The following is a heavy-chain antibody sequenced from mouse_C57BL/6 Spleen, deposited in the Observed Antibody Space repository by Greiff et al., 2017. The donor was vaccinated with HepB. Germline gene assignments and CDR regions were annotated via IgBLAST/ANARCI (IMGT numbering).Heavy chain of an antibody. CDR1: GYTFTSYW. V-gene: IGHV1-59*01. CDR2: IDPSDSYT. J-gene: IGHJ4*01. Sequence: QVQLQQPGAELVRPGTSVKLSCKASGYTFTSYWMHWVKQRPGQGLEWIGVIDPSDSYTNYNQKFKGKATLTVDTSSSTAYMQLSSLTSEDSAVYDCARIGFYGSSYDYAMDYWGQGTSVTVSS. D-gene: IGHD1-1*01. CDR3: ARIGFYGSSYDYAMDY.